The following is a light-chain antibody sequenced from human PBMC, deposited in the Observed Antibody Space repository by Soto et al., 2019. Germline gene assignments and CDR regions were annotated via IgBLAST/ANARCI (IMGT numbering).Light chain of an antibody. CDR3: QQYYTPPRT. J-gene: IGKJ1*01. CDR2: KAS. Sequence: DIQMTQSPSTLSASVGDRVTITCRASQSISSWLAWYQQKPGKAPKLLIYKASSLESGVPSRFSGSGSGTEFTLTISSLQTEDVAVYYCQQYYTPPRTFGHGTKVEIK. CDR1: QSISSW. V-gene: IGKV1-5*03.